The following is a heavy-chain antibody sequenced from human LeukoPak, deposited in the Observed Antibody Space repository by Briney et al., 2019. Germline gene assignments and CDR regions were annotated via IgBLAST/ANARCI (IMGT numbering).Heavy chain of an antibody. Sequence: SETLSLTCSVSGGSLSDYYWSWIRQPPGKGLEWIGYINYGGRTNYNPSLKSRVTLPVDTSKNQFSLTLSSVTAAETAVYYCARRRPAPMVHVEEDQQYYMDVWGTGTTVTVSS. J-gene: IGHJ6*03. D-gene: IGHD3-10*01. V-gene: IGHV4-59*08. CDR1: GGSLSDYY. CDR2: INYGGRT. CDR3: ARRRPAPMVHVEEDQQYYMDV.